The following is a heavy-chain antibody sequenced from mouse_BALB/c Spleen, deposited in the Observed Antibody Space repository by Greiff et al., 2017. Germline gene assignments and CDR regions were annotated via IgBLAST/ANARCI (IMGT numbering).Heavy chain of an antibody. CDR2: ISSGGST. Sequence: DVKLVESGGGLVKPGGSLKLSCAASGFTFSSYAMSWVRQTPEKRLEWVASISSGGSTYYPDSVKGRFTISRDNARNILYLQMSSLRSEDMAMYYCARKGMVTRAQWGNYEFAYWGQGTLVTVSA. J-gene: IGHJ3*01. V-gene: IGHV5-6-5*01. CDR1: GFTFSSYA. CDR3: ARKGMVTRAQWGNYEFAY. D-gene: IGHD2-10*02.